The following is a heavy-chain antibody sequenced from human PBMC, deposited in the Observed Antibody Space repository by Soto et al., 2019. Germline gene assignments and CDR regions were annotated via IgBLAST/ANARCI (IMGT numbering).Heavy chain of an antibody. D-gene: IGHD1-26*01. Sequence: PAETQSLTGTVAGGSISSSGYYGGWIKQPPGKGLEWIGSIYYSGSTYYNPSLKSRVTISVDTSKNHFSLKLSSVTAADTAVYYCATQEVGGSYVYTFDPWGQGTLVTVSS. J-gene: IGHJ5*02. CDR1: GGSISSSGYY. V-gene: IGHV4-39*02. CDR2: IYYSGST. CDR3: ATQEVGGSYVYTFDP.